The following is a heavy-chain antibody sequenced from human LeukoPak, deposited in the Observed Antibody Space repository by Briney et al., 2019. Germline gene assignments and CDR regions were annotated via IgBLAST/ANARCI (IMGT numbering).Heavy chain of an antibody. J-gene: IGHJ4*02. CDR3: ARGGDYGDLRYFDY. D-gene: IGHD4-17*01. CDR2: IYYRGST. CDR1: GGSINNYY. V-gene: IGHV4-59*01. Sequence: SETLSLTCTVSGGSINNYYWSWIRQPPGKGLEWIGYIYYRGSTNYNPSLKSRVTFSVDTSKNQFSLKLNSVTAADTAVYYCARGGDYGDLRYFDYWGQGTLVTVPS.